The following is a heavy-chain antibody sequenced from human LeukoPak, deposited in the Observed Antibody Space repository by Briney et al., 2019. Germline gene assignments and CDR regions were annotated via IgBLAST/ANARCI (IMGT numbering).Heavy chain of an antibody. CDR1: GFTLRNHW. J-gene: IGHJ4*02. CDR3: ARDQRVTGRPDIDY. Sequence: GGSLRLSCAASGFTLRNHWMHWVRQTPGKGLVWVSRISSDGSSTTYADSVKGRFTISRDNAKNTLYLQMNNLRAEDTAMYYCARDQRVTGRPDIDYWGQGTLVIVSS. CDR2: ISSDGSST. V-gene: IGHV3-74*03. D-gene: IGHD6-6*01.